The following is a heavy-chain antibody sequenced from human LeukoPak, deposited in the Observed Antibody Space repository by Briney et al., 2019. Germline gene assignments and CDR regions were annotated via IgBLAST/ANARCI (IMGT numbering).Heavy chain of an antibody. Sequence: SETLSLTCTVSGGSISSTNPYWGWFRQPPGKGPEWIGSIYYTGTTNYNPSLESRVTISVDTSKNQLSLKLTSVTAADTAVYYCARRGYSSGWYDYWGQGTLVTVFS. CDR1: GGSISSTNPY. CDR2: IYYTGTT. J-gene: IGHJ4*02. CDR3: ARRGYSSGWYDY. D-gene: IGHD6-19*01. V-gene: IGHV4-39*01.